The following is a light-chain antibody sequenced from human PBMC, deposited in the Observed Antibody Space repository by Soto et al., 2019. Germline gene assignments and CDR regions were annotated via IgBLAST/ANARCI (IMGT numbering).Light chain of an antibody. V-gene: IGKV3-11*01. Sequence: VLTQSPATLSLSPGERATLSCRASQTVSSYLAWYQQKPGQAPRLLIYYGSNRATGIPARFSGSGSGTDYTLTISNLEPEDFAVYYCQHRSTRPILTFGGGTKVEI. CDR2: YGS. CDR1: QTVSSY. J-gene: IGKJ4*01. CDR3: QHRSTRPILT.